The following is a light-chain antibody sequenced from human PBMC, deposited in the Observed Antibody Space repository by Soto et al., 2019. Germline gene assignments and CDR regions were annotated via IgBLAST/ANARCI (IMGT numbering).Light chain of an antibody. Sequence: EIGMTQSPGTLSFSAGERATLSCGASQSVSSYYLAWYHQKYGQAPRLLIYHASTRATGIPARFTGSGYGTEFNLTIISLQSEDFAVYVCQQYVDSPSTFGQGTRLETK. CDR2: HAS. CDR3: QQYVDSPST. J-gene: IGKJ5*01. V-gene: IGKV3-20*01. CDR1: QSVSSYY.